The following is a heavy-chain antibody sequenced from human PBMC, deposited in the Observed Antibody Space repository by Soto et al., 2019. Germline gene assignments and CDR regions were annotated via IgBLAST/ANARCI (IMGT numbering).Heavy chain of an antibody. V-gene: IGHV3-30-3*01. CDR3: ARTFDTITYYFDY. D-gene: IGHD3-9*01. CDR2: ISFNGNSL. J-gene: IGHJ4*02. Sequence: GGSLRLSCTASEFSFSSYAMHWIRQSPGKGLEWVAVISFNGNSLHYADSVKDRFTISRDNSKSTLYLQMNNMRTEDTAVYYCARTFDTITYYFDYWGQGTLVTV. CDR1: EFSFSSYA.